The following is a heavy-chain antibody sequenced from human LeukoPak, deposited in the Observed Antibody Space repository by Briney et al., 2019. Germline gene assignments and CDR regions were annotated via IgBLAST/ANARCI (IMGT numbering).Heavy chain of an antibody. D-gene: IGHD6-19*01. CDR2: INHSGST. CDR3: ARLEAYSGGWYVYFDY. V-gene: IGHV4-34*01. J-gene: IGHJ4*02. Sequence: SETLSLTCAVYGGSFSGYYWSWIRQPPGKGLEWIGEINHSGSTNYNPSLKSRVTISVDTSKNQFSLKLSSVTAADTAVYYCARLEAYSGGWYVYFDYWGQGTLSPSPQ. CDR1: GGSFSGYY.